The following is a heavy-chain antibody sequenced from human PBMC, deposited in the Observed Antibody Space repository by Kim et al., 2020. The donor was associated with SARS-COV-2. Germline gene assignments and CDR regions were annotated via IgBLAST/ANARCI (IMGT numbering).Heavy chain of an antibody. CDR3: ARGHDYYDSSGPGGYFDY. D-gene: IGHD3-22*01. J-gene: IGHJ4*02. Sequence: KGRFTISRDNSKNTLYLQMNSLGAEDTAVYYCARGHDYYDSSGPGGYFDYWGQGTLVTVSS. V-gene: IGHV3-30*01.